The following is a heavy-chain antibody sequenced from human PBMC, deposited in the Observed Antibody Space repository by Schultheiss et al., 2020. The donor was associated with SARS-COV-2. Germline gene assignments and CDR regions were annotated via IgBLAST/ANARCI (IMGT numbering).Heavy chain of an antibody. CDR3: ARERPRDAFDI. V-gene: IGHV3-23*01. Sequence: GGSLRLSCAASGFTFSSYAMSWVRQAPGKGLEWVSGINWNGGSTGYADSVKGRFTISRDNSKNTLYLQMNSLRAEDTAVYYCARERPRDAFDIWGQGTMVTVSS. J-gene: IGHJ3*02. CDR1: GFTFSSYA. CDR2: INWNGGST.